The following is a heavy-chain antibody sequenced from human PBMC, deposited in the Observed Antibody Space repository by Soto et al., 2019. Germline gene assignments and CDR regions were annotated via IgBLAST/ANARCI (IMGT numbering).Heavy chain of an antibody. V-gene: IGHV4-59*01. CDR1: GGYIIGYY. CDR3: ARGCYGLGL. Sequence: SEPQPHTYTVSGGYIIGYYGSWIRQPPGKGLEWIAYIHYSGSTNYNPSLKSRVTISVDTAKDQFYRKLSSVTGAEKAVYYCARGCYGLGLWGQGNLVTVSS. D-gene: IGHD1-26*01. CDR2: IHYSGST. J-gene: IGHJ4*02.